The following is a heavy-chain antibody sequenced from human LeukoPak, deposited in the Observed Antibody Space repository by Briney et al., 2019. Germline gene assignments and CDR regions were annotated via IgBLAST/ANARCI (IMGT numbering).Heavy chain of an antibody. Sequence: SETLSLTCTVSGYSISSGYYWGWIRQPPGKGLEWIGSIYHSGSTYYNPSLKSRVTISVDTSKNQFSLKLSSVTAADTAVYYCASSTGNCSSTSCYVDYYYYAMDVWGQGTTVTVSS. CDR2: IYHSGST. V-gene: IGHV4-38-2*02. D-gene: IGHD2-2*01. CDR1: GYSISSGYY. CDR3: ASSTGNCSSTSCYVDYYYYAMDV. J-gene: IGHJ6*02.